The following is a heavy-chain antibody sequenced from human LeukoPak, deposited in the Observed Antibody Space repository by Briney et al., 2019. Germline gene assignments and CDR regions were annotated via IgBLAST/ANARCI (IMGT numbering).Heavy chain of an antibody. J-gene: IGHJ4*02. CDR3: ARGERGYSYGYFDY. Sequence: GGSLRLSCAASGFIFSNYAMTWVRQAPGKGLEWVSAVSGRDDSTYYADSVKGRFTISRDNAKNSLYLQMNSLRAEDTAVYYCARGERGYSYGYFDYWGQGTLVTVSS. V-gene: IGHV3-23*01. CDR2: VSGRDDST. CDR1: GFIFSNYA. D-gene: IGHD5-18*01.